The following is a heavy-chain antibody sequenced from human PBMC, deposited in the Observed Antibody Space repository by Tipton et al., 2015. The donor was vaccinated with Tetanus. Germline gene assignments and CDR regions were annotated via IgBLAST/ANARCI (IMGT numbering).Heavy chain of an antibody. CDR3: ARVWGRGQLVTKPNWYFDL. V-gene: IGHV4-61*01. CDR1: GGSVNDGRFY. J-gene: IGHJ2*01. D-gene: IGHD6-6*01. Sequence: LRLSCTVSGGSVNDGRFYWTWIRQPPGKALEWVAHIYYSGSATYNPSVASRATVSIDMSKNQFSLRLTSATAADTAVYYCARVWGRGQLVTKPNWYFDLWGRGTLVTVSS. CDR2: IYYSGSA.